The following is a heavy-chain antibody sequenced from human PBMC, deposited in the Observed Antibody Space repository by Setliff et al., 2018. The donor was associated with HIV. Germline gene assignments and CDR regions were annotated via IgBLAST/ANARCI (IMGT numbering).Heavy chain of an antibody. J-gene: IGHJ6*03. CDR1: GDSIGSSSYY. V-gene: IGHV4-39*01. CDR3: ASLDGSESPYIYYYYMDV. D-gene: IGHD3-10*01. Sequence: SETLSLTCTVSGDSIGSSSYYWAWIRQPPGKGLEWIGSINYRGNTYYNPSLKSRAAISVDTSKNQISLKLSSVTAADTAVYYCASLDGSESPYIYYYYMDVWGEGTAVTVSS. CDR2: INYRGNT.